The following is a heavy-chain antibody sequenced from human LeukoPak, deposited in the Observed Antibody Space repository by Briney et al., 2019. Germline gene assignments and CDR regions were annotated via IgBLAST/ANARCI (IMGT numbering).Heavy chain of an antibody. CDR3: AKEAPEGYYYDSSGYLLDY. J-gene: IGHJ4*02. CDR2: ISGSGGST. V-gene: IGHV3-23*01. D-gene: IGHD3-22*01. Sequence: AISGSGGSTYYADPVKGRFTISRDNSKNTLYLQMNSLRAEDTAVYYCAKEAPEGYYYDSSGYLLDYWGQGTLVTVSS.